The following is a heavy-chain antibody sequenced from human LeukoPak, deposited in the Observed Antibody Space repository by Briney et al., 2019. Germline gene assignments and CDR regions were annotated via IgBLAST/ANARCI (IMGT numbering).Heavy chain of an antibody. D-gene: IGHD3-16*01. Sequence: PSETLSLTCTVSGGSISSSIYYWGWIRQPPGKGLECIGSIYYSGSTYYNPSLKSRVTISVDTSKNQFSLKLSSVTAADTAVYYCASYTDAFDIWGQGTMVTVSS. V-gene: IGHV4-39*01. CDR3: ASYTDAFDI. CDR2: IYYSGST. J-gene: IGHJ3*02. CDR1: GGSISSSIYY.